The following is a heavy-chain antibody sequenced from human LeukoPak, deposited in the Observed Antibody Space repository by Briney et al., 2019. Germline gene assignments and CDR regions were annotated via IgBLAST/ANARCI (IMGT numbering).Heavy chain of an antibody. J-gene: IGHJ5*02. V-gene: IGHV4-59*01. D-gene: IGHD3-10*01. Sequence: PSETLSLTCSVSGDSNTGYSWSWIRQTPGKGLEWIGYIYYNGDTHYNPSLNSRLSMSVDTPKKQFSLNLRSVTAADTAVYYCVRGPYGSSISNWFDPWGQGLLVTVSS. CDR3: VRGPYGSSISNWFDP. CDR1: GDSNTGYS. CDR2: IYYNGDT.